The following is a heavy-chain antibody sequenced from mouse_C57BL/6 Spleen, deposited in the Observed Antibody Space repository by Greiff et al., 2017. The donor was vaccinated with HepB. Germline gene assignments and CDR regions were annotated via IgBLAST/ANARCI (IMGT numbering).Heavy chain of an antibody. Sequence: VQLQQSGAELVRPGASVKLSCKASGYTFTDYYINWVKQRPGQGLEWIARIYPGSGNTYYNEKFKGKATLTAEKSSSTAYMQLSSLTSEDSAVYFCARGLRREGFAYWGQGTLVTVSA. J-gene: IGHJ3*01. D-gene: IGHD1-1*01. CDR3: ARGLRREGFAY. CDR1: GYTFTDYY. CDR2: IYPGSGNT. V-gene: IGHV1-76*01.